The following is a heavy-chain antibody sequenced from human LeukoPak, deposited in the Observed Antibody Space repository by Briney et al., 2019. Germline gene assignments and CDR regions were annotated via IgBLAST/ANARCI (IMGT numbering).Heavy chain of an antibody. CDR3: ARGGGLLWWLVLRGGDYYDSMNAFDI. V-gene: IGHV5-51*03. D-gene: IGHD3-22*01. J-gene: IGHJ3*02. CDR1: GYSFTSYW. CDR2: IYPGDSDT. Sequence: KPGESLKISCKGSGYSFTSYWIGWVRQMPGKGLEWMGIIYPGDSDTRYSPSFQGQVTISADKSISTAYLQWSSLKASDTAMYYCARGGGLLWWLVLRGGDYYDSMNAFDIWGQGTMVTVSS.